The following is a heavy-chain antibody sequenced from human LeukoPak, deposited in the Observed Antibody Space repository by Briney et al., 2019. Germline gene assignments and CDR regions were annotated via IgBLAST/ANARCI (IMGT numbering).Heavy chain of an antibody. CDR3: AREYYYDSSGRSFDY. J-gene: IGHJ4*02. CDR2: INPNSGIA. D-gene: IGHD3-22*01. V-gene: IGHV1-2*02. CDR1: GYTFTGYY. Sequence: ASVKVSCKASGYTFTGYYMHWVRQAPGQGLEWMGWINPNSGIANYAQKFQGRVTMTTDTSTSTAYMELSSLRSDDTAVYYCAREYYYDSSGRSFDYWGQGTLVTVSS.